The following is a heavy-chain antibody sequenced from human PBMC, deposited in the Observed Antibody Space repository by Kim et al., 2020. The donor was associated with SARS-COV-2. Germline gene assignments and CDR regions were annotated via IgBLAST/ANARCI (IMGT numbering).Heavy chain of an antibody. CDR1: GFTFNNFG. CDR3: AKANVFLWFGTFHDYAFDL. V-gene: IGHV3-30*18. J-gene: IGHJ3*01. D-gene: IGHD3-10*01. CDR2: ISYEGSKK. Sequence: GGSLRLSCAASGFTFNNFGMHWVRQAPGKGLEWVAVISYEGSKKHYADSVNGRFTISRDSFKNTMSLQMSGLTAEDTAVYYCAKANVFLWFGTFHDYAFDLWGHGT.